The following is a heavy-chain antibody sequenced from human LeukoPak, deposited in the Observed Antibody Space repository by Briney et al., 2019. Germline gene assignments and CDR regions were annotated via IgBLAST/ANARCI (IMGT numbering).Heavy chain of an antibody. CDR3: ARDERLLSFLK. J-gene: IGHJ4*02. V-gene: IGHV3-23*01. CDR2: TSSSDAGT. D-gene: IGHD3-3*01. Sequence: GGSLRLSCAASGFTLNNYAMSWVRQAPGKGLEWVSATSSSDAGTYHADSVRGRFTISRDNSKNTLYLQMNSLRAEDTAIYYCARDERLLSFLKWGQGTLVTVSS. CDR1: GFTLNNYA.